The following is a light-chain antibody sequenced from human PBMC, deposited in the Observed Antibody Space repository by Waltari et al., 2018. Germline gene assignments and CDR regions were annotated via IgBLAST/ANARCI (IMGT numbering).Light chain of an antibody. J-gene: IGKJ2*01. V-gene: IGKV3-15*01. Sequence: ELVVTQTPAALSVSPGYGVTLSCRASQSISSNLAWYQQKAGQAPRLLIYRASIRAADVPARFSGSGSGTEFTLTISSLQSEDFAVYFCQQYDDWPPKYSFGQGTKLEIK. CDR1: QSISSN. CDR2: RAS. CDR3: QQYDDWPPKYS.